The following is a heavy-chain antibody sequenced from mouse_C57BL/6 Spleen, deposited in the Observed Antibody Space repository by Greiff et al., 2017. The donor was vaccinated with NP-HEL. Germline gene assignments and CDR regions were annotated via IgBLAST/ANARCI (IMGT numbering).Heavy chain of an antibody. CDR1: GFNIKDYY. Sequence: EVQLQQSGAELVRPGASVKLSCTASGFNIKDYYMHWVKQRPEQGLEWIGRIDPEDGDTDYAPKFQGKATMTADTSSNTAYLQLSSLTSEDTAVYYCTTYPLYSGSSYGYCDVWGTGTTVTVSS. D-gene: IGHD1-1*01. CDR3: TTYPLYSGSSYGYCDV. V-gene: IGHV14-1*01. J-gene: IGHJ1*03. CDR2: IDPEDGDT.